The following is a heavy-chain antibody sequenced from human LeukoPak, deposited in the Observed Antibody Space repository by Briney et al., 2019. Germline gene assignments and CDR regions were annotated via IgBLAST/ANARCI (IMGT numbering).Heavy chain of an antibody. Sequence: SEALSLTCTVSGGSINSYYWSWIRQSPGKGLEWIGYISYTGTTTYNSSLPTRVNMSVDTSKNQFSLRLGSVTAADTAMYYCARQSAYTYGKSNLWPDAFDIWGQGTMVTVSP. CDR3: ARQSAYTYGKSNLWPDAFDI. V-gene: IGHV4-59*08. J-gene: IGHJ3*02. CDR1: GGSINSYY. D-gene: IGHD2-2*02. CDR2: ISYTGTT.